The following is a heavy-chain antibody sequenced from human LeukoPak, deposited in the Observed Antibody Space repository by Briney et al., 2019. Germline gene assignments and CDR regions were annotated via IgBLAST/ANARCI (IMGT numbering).Heavy chain of an antibody. V-gene: IGHV3-9*01. Sequence: GGSLRLSCAASGFTFDGYAMHWVRQAPGKGLEWVSGISWNSGSIGYADSVKGRFTISRDNAKNSLYLQMNSLRAEDTALYYCTTFDLWGRGTLVTVSS. CDR3: TTFDL. D-gene: IGHD1-26*01. CDR2: ISWNSGSI. CDR1: GFTFDGYA. J-gene: IGHJ2*01.